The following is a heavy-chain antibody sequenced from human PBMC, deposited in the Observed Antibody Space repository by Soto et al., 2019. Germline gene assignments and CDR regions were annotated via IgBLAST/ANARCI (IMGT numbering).Heavy chain of an antibody. D-gene: IGHD1-26*01. V-gene: IGHV4-59*01. Sequence: QVQLQESGPGLVKPSETLSLTCTVSGGSISSYYWSWIRQPPGKGLEWIGYIYYSGSTNCNPSLKSRVTISVDTSKNQFSLKLSSVTAADTAVYYCARAGGSYYSPYYYYGMDVWGQGTTVTVSS. CDR3: ARAGGSYYSPYYYYGMDV. CDR2: IYYSGST. J-gene: IGHJ6*02. CDR1: GGSISSYY.